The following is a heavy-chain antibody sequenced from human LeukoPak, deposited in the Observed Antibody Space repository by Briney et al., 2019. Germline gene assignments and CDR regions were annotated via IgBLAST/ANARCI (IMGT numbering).Heavy chain of an antibody. CDR3: ARHVQQLVRTGFGYYYYMDV. J-gene: IGHJ6*03. CDR1: GYSFTSYW. Sequence: GESLKISCKGSGYSFTSYWIGWVRQMPGKGLEWMGIIYPGHSDTRYSPSFQGQVTISADKSISTAYLQWSSLKASDTAMYYCARHVQQLVRTGFGYYYYMDVWGKGTTVTVSS. CDR2: IYPGHSDT. V-gene: IGHV5-51*01. D-gene: IGHD6-6*01.